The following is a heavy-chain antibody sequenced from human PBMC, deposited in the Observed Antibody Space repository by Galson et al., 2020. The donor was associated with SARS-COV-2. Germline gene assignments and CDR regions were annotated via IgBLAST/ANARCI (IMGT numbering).Heavy chain of an antibody. CDR2: IYTSGST. Sequence: SETLSLTCTVSGVSISSGSYYWSWIRQPAGKGLEWIGRIYTSGSTNYNPSLKSRVTISVDTSKNQFSLKLSSVNAADTAVYYCARETHYGDYEGGEDAFDIWGQGTMVTVSS. CDR3: ARETHYGDYEGGEDAFDI. CDR1: GVSISSGSYY. J-gene: IGHJ3*02. D-gene: IGHD4-17*01. V-gene: IGHV4-61*02.